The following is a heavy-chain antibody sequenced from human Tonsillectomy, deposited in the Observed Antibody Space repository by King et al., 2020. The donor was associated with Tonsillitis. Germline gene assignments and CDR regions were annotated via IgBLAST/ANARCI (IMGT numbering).Heavy chain of an antibody. CDR2: ITYDGSNK. J-gene: IGHJ4*02. V-gene: IGHV3-33*05. CDR1: GFTFSSYD. D-gene: IGHD4/OR15-4a*01. Sequence: QLVQSGGGVVQPGRSLRLSCAASGFTFSSYDMYWVRQVPGKGLEWVAVITYDGSNKYYAESVKGRFTISRDNSKNTLYLQMNSLRAEDTAVYYCARARDDYIFDYWGQGTLVTVSS. CDR3: ARARDDYIFDY.